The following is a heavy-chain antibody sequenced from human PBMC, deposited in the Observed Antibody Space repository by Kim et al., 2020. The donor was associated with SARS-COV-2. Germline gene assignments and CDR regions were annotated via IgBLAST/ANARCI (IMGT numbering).Heavy chain of an antibody. D-gene: IGHD2-2*01. V-gene: IGHV3-23*01. CDR3: AKDSYVVVVPAAPWFDP. CDR2: ISGSGGST. CDR1: GFTFSSYA. Sequence: GGSLRLSCAASGFTFSSYAMSWVRQAPGKGLEWVSAISGSGGSTYYADSVKGRFTISRDNSKNTLYLQMNSLRAEDTAVYYCAKDSYVVVVPAAPWFDPWGQGTLVTVSS. J-gene: IGHJ5*02.